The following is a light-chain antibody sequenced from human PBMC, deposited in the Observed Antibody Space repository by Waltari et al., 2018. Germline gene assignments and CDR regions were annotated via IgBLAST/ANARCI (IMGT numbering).Light chain of an antibody. CDR1: PRTFGSYAL. V-gene: IGLV2-23*01. Sequence: QSALTQPASVSGSPGQSITLSCPGTPRTFGSYALVSWYQQHPDKAPKLMVYEGTKRPPGISTRFSGAKSGNTASLIISGLQAEDEADYYCCSYAGNTVWVFGGGTKLTVL. CDR3: CSYAGNTVWV. CDR2: EGT. J-gene: IGLJ3*02.